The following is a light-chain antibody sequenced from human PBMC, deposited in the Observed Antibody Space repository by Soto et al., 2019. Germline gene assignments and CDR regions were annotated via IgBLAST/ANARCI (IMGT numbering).Light chain of an antibody. J-gene: IGKJ5*01. CDR2: AAS. Sequence: IQLTQSPSSLSAPVGDRVTFTCRASEDISSYLVWYQQKPGAAPKLLIYAASALHSGVPSRFSGSGSGTDFTLTISSLHPEDFAVYFCQQFKNYPITFGQGTRLEIK. V-gene: IGKV1-9*01. CDR1: EDISSY. CDR3: QQFKNYPIT.